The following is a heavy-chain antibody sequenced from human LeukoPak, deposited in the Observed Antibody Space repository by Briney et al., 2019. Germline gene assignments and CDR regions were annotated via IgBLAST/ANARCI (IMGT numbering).Heavy chain of an antibody. Sequence: PSETLSLTCTVSGGSISSSNYYWVWMRQPPGKGLEWIGSIYYSGSTYYNPSLKSRVTISVDTSKNQFSVKLSSVTASDTAVYYCARRVVDSSSWYEGVHFDCWGQGTLVTVTS. D-gene: IGHD6-13*01. V-gene: IGHV4-39*01. CDR1: GGSISSSNYY. J-gene: IGHJ4*02. CDR2: IYYSGST. CDR3: ARRVVDSSSWYEGVHFDC.